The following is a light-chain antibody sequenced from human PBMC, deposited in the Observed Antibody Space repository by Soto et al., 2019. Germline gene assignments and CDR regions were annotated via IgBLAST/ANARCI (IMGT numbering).Light chain of an antibody. CDR1: SSDVGFYNF. CDR2: EVT. CDR3: ASYAGTKLFV. V-gene: IGLV2-8*01. J-gene: IGLJ1*01. Sequence: QSALTQPPSASGSPGQSLTISCNGTSSDVGFYNFVSWYQQRPGKAPKLVIYEVTKRPSGVPDRFSGSKSGSTASLTVSGLQADDEADYYCASYAGTKLFVFGSGTKGTVL.